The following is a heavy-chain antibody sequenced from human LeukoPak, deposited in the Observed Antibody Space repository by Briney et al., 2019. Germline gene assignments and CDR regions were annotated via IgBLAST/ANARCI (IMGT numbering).Heavy chain of an antibody. CDR3: ARSADRSGYFREITLYYFDY. J-gene: IGHJ4*02. Sequence: GGSLRLSCAASGFTFSDFYMTWIRQAPGKGLEWVSYISNRGSTIHYADSVRGRFTISRDNAKKSLYLQMNGLRAEDTAVYYCARSADRSGYFREITLYYFDYWGQGTLVTVSS. D-gene: IGHD3-22*01. CDR1: GFTFSDFY. CDR2: ISNRGSTI. V-gene: IGHV3-11*01.